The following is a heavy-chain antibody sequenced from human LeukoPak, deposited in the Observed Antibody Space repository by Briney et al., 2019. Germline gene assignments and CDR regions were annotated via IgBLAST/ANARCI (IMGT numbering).Heavy chain of an antibody. V-gene: IGHV3-15*01. CDR2: IKSKTDGVTT. CDR1: GFTFSNAW. CDR3: TTALYYYGSGSYYNPEDYYYGMDV. D-gene: IGHD3-10*01. J-gene: IGHJ6*04. Sequence: PGGALRLSCAASGFTFSNAWMSWVRQAPGKGLEWVGRIKSKTDGVTTDYAAPVKGRFTISRDDSKNTLYLQMNSLKTEDTAVYYCTTALYYYGSGSYYNPEDYYYGMDVWGKGTTVTVSS.